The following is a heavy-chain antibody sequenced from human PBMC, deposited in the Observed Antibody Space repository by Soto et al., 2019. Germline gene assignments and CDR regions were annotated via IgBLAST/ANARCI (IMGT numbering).Heavy chain of an antibody. V-gene: IGHV1-18*01. Sequence: QVQLVQSGAEVKKPGASVKVSCKASGYTFTSYGISWVRQAPGQGLEWMGWISAYNGNTNYAQKLQGRVTMTTDTTTSTAYMELRSLRAGDTAVYYCARAKSEKRVQTWYFDLWGRGTLVTVSS. J-gene: IGHJ2*01. CDR3: ARAKSEKRVQTWYFDL. CDR2: ISAYNGNT. CDR1: GYTFTSYG.